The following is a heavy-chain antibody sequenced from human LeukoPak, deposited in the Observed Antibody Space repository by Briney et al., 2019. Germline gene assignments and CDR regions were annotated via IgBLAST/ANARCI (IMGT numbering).Heavy chain of an antibody. Sequence: SVKVSCKASGGTFSSYAISWVRQAPGQGLEWMGGIIPIFGTTNYAQKFQGRVTITADESTSTAYMELSSLRSEDTAVYYCVSLVGTGYYGMDVWGQGTTVTVSS. D-gene: IGHD6-13*01. CDR1: GGTFSSYA. J-gene: IGHJ6*02. CDR3: VSLVGTGYYGMDV. CDR2: IIPIFGTT. V-gene: IGHV1-69*13.